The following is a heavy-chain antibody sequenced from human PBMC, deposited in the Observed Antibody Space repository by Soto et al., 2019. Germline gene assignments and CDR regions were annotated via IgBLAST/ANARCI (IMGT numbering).Heavy chain of an antibody. V-gene: IGHV1-18*01. CDR2: ISAYNGNT. D-gene: IGHD3-22*01. Sequence: ASVEVSCKACGYTFTSYGISWVRQAPGQGLEWMGWISAYNGNTNYAQKLQGRVTMTTDKSTSTAYMELRGLRSDDTALYYCARGGYYESTGNYTHFLGAATLGTVSS. CDR1: GYTFTSYG. J-gene: IGHJ4*02. CDR3: ARGGYYESTGNYTHF.